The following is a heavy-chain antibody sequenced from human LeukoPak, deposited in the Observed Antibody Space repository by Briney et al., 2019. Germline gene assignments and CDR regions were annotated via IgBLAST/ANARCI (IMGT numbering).Heavy chain of an antibody. D-gene: IGHD2-21*02. J-gene: IGHJ4*02. CDR1: GGTFTSYA. V-gene: IGHV1-69*05. Sequence: GSSVKVSCKASGGTFTSYAISWVRQAPGQGLEWMGRILPIFGTANYAQKFPGRVTITTDESTSTAYMELSSLRSEDTAVYYCASSNLAYCGGDCYSAFDYWGQGTLVTVSS. CDR3: ASSNLAYCGGDCYSAFDY. CDR2: ILPIFGTA.